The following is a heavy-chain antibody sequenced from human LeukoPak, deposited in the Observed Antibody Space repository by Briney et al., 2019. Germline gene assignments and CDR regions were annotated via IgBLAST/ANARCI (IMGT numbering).Heavy chain of an antibody. CDR1: GFTFSSYA. Sequence: GGSLRLSCAASGFTFSSYAVHWVRQAPGKGLEWVAVISYDGSNKYYADSVKGRFTISRDNSKNTLYLQMNSLRAEDTAVYYCARSRSDAEYFDYWGQGTLVTVSS. CDR3: ARSRSDAEYFDY. D-gene: IGHD3-10*01. V-gene: IGHV3-30*04. J-gene: IGHJ4*02. CDR2: ISYDGSNK.